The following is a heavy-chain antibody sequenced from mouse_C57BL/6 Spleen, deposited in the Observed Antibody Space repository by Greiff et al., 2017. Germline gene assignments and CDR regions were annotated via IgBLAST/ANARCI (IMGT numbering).Heavy chain of an antibody. CDR3: ARPDYYDSDAMDY. CDR2: ISSGSSTI. J-gene: IGHJ4*01. D-gene: IGHD1-1*01. CDR1: GFTFSDYG. V-gene: IGHV5-17*01. Sequence: EVQLQESGGGLVKPGGSLKLSCAASGFTFSDYGMHWVRQAPEKGLEWVAYISSGSSTIYYADTVKGRFTISRDNAKNTLFLQMTSLRSKDTAMYYCARPDYYDSDAMDYWGQGTSVTVSS.